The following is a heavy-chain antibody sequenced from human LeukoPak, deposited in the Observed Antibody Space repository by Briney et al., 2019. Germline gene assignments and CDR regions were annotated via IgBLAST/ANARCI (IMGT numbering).Heavy chain of an antibody. CDR2: IIPIFGTA. Sequence: ASVKVSCKASGGTFSSYAISWVRQAPGQGLEWMGGIIPIFGTANYAQKFQGRVAITADESTSTAYMELSSLRSEDTAVYYCAGTYYYDSSGYYWGQGTLVTVSS. J-gene: IGHJ4*02. CDR3: AGTYYYDSSGYY. CDR1: GGTFSSYA. V-gene: IGHV1-69*13. D-gene: IGHD3-22*01.